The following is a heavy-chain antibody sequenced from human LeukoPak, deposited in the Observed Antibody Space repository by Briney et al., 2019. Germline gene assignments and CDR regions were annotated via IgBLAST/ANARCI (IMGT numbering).Heavy chain of an antibody. Sequence: SETLSLTCTISGYSISSGYYWGWIRPPPGKGLEWIGSIYHSGSTYYNPSLKSRVTISLATSENQFSLKLSSVTAADTAVYYCARDLYSSGWGYFDYWGQGTLVTVSS. J-gene: IGHJ4*02. D-gene: IGHD6-19*01. V-gene: IGHV4-38-2*02. CDR3: ARDLYSSGWGYFDY. CDR1: GYSISSGYY. CDR2: IYHSGST.